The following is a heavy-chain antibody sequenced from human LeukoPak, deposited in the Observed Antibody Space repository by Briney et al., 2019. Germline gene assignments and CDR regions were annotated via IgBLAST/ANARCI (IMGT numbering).Heavy chain of an antibody. D-gene: IGHD1-14*01. Sequence: GGSLRLSCAASGFIFSSNYMSWARQAPGKGLEWVSVIYSGGSTYYADSVKGRFTISRDNSKNTLYLQMNSLRAEDTAVYYCARGEPHFDYWGQGTLVTVSS. CDR3: ARGEPHFDY. J-gene: IGHJ4*02. CDR1: GFIFSSNY. V-gene: IGHV3-53*01. CDR2: IYSGGST.